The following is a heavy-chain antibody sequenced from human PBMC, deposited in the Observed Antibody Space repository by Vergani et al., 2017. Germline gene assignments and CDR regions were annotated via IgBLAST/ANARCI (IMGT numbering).Heavy chain of an antibody. CDR1: GGTFSSYG. J-gene: IGHJ4*02. V-gene: IGHV1-69*13. CDR3: ARDHTDYDDISGYYPYY. Sequence: QVQLVQSGAEVKKPGSSVNVSCKASGGTFSSYGISWVRQAPGQGLEWMGRIIPSFATANYAQKFQGRVTITADESTSTAYMELSSLRSEDTAVYYCARDHTDYDDISGYYPYYWGQGTLVTVSS. D-gene: IGHD3-22*01. CDR2: IIPSFATA.